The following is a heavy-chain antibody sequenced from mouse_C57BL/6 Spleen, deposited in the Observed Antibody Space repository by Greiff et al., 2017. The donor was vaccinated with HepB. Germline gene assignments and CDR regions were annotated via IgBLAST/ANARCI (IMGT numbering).Heavy chain of an antibody. CDR1: GFNFKDDY. V-gene: IGHV14-4*01. Sequence: EVKLQESGAELVRPGASVKLSCTASGFNFKDDYMHWVKQSPEQGLEWIGWIDPENGDTEYASKFQGKATITADTSSNTAYLQLSSLTSEDTAVYYCTTTYYWGQGTTLTVSS. CDR3: TTTYY. J-gene: IGHJ2*01. CDR2: IDPENGDT.